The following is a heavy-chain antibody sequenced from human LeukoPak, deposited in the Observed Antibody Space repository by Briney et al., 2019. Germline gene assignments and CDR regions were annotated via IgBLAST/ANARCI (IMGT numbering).Heavy chain of an antibody. CDR2: IIPIFGTA. D-gene: IGHD1-26*01. Sequence: SVKVSCKASGGTCSSYAISGVRQAPGQGLEWMEGIIPIFGTANYAQKFQGRVTITADESTSTAYMELTSLRSEDTAVYYCARVGARDWFDPWGQGTLVTVSS. CDR1: GGTCSSYA. J-gene: IGHJ5*02. V-gene: IGHV1-69*13. CDR3: ARVGARDWFDP.